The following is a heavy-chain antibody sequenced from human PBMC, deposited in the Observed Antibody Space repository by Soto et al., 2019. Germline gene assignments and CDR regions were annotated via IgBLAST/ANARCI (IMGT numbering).Heavy chain of an antibody. D-gene: IGHD6-13*01. V-gene: IGHV3-21*01. CDR2: ISSSSSYI. CDR3: ARDPYSSSWYGLVNWFDP. J-gene: IGHJ5*02. CDR1: GFTFSSYS. Sequence: PGGALRLSCAASGFTFSSYSMNWVRQAPGKGLEWVSSISSSSSYIYYADSVKGRFTISRDNAKNSLYLQMNSLRAEDTAVYYCARDPYSSSWYGLVNWFDPWGQGTLVTVSS.